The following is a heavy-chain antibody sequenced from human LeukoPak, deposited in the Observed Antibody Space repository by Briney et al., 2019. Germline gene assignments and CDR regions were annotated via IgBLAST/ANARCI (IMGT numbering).Heavy chain of an antibody. CDR1: GYSFTSYW. CDR3: ARQLAGYYDSSGKSDYYYGMDV. J-gene: IGHJ6*02. CDR2: IYPGDSDT. Sequence: GESLKISCKGSGYSFTSYWIGWVRQMPGKGLEWMGIIYPGDSDTRYSPSFQGQVTISADKSIGTAYLQWSSLKASDTAMYYCARQLAGYYDSSGKSDYYYGMDVWGQGTTVTVSS. V-gene: IGHV5-51*01. D-gene: IGHD3-22*01.